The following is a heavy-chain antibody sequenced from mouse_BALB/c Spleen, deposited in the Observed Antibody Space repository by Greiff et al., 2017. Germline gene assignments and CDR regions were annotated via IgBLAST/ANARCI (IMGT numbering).Heavy chain of an antibody. D-gene: IGHD2-3*01. CDR3: ARVIYDGYFDY. CDR1: GFNIKDTY. CDR2: IDPANGNT. V-gene: IGHV14-3*02. Sequence: EVQLQQSGAELVKPGASVKLSCTASGFNIKDTYMHWVKQRPEQGLEWIGRIDPANGNTKYDPKFQGKATITADTSSNTAYLQLSSLTSEDTAVYYCARVIYDGYFDYWGQGTTLTVSS. J-gene: IGHJ2*01.